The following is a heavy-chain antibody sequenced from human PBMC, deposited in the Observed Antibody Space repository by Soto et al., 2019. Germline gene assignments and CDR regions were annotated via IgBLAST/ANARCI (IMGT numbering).Heavy chain of an antibody. Sequence: EVQLVESGGGLVFPGGSLRLCCVASGFSFSDYSMSWVRQAPGKGLEWVSYISSISDNTQYADSVKGRFTVSRDNAKNSLFLQMDSLRDEDTAIYYCARLPKGSLVTAWGQGTLVTVSS. D-gene: IGHD2-21*02. CDR3: ARLPKGSLVTA. V-gene: IGHV3-48*02. CDR2: ISSISDNT. J-gene: IGHJ4*02. CDR1: GFSFSDYS.